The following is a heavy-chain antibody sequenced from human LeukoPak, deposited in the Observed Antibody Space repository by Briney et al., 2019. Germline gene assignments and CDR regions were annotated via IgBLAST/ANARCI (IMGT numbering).Heavy chain of an antibody. Sequence: GGSLRLPCAASGFTFSSYAMHWVRQAPGKGLEWVAVISYDGSNKYYADSVKGRFTISRDNSKNTLYLQMNSLRAEDTAVYYCARSREYQLLYYFDYWGQGTLVTVSS. V-gene: IGHV3-30*04. D-gene: IGHD2-2*01. CDR2: ISYDGSNK. J-gene: IGHJ4*02. CDR1: GFTFSSYA. CDR3: ARSREYQLLYYFDY.